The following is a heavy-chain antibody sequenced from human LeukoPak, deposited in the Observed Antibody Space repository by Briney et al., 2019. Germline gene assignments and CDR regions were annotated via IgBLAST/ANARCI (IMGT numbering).Heavy chain of an antibody. Sequence: SETLSLTCTVSGGSISSSRYYWGWLRQPPGKGLEWFGSIYYSGSTYYNPSLKSRVTISVDTSKNQFSLKLSSVTAADTAVYYCARVLYSSRGWFDPWGQGTLVTVSS. CDR1: GGSISSSRYY. CDR2: IYYSGST. CDR3: ARVLYSSRGWFDP. J-gene: IGHJ5*02. V-gene: IGHV4-39*07. D-gene: IGHD6-13*01.